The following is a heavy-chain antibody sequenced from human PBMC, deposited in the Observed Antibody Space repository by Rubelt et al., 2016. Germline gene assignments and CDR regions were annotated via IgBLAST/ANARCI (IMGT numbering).Heavy chain of an antibody. D-gene: IGHD3-3*01. CDR1: GDSISSGGYF. CDR3: ARGLMPGLLSLYFDY. CDR2: IYYDGST. J-gene: IGHJ4*02. Sequence: QVQLQESGPGLVKPSQTLSLTCTVSGDSISSGGYFWSWIRQHPGKGLECIGYIYYDGSTYYNPSLRSRVTVSVDTSKNLFSLKLSSVTAADPAVYYCARGLMPGLLSLYFDYWGQGALVTVSS. V-gene: IGHV4-31*03.